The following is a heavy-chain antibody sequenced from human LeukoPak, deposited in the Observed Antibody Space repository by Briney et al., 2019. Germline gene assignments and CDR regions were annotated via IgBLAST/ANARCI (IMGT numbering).Heavy chain of an antibody. CDR3: ARGIAEYFQD. J-gene: IGHJ1*01. Sequence: ASVKVSCKASGYTFTDYFMNWVRQAPGQGLEWMGWINPKSGGTVYAQKFQGRVTMTRDTSISTAYMELSRLRSDDTAVYYCARGIAEYFQDWGQGTLVTVSS. V-gene: IGHV1-2*02. CDR2: INPKSGGT. CDR1: GYTFTDYF.